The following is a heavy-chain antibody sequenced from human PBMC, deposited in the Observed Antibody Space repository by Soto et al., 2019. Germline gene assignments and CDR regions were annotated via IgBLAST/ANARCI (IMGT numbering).Heavy chain of an antibody. CDR1: GGSFSGYY. D-gene: IGHD3-10*01. J-gene: IGHJ6*02. CDR2: INHSGST. Sequence: SETLSLTGTVYGGSFSGYYWSWIRQPPAKGLEWIGEINHSGSTNYNPSLKSRVTISVDTSKNQFSLKLSSVTAADTAVYYCARGRYYGSGSYYKHYYYYGMDVWGQGTTVTVSS. CDR3: ARGRYYGSGSYYKHYYYYGMDV. V-gene: IGHV4-34*01.